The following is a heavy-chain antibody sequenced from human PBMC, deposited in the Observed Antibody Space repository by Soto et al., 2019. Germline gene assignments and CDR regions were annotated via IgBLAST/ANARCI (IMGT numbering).Heavy chain of an antibody. CDR1: GDSVSSNSAV. CDR2: TYYRSKRYN. V-gene: IGHV6-1*01. CDR3: AGVVWFRGMDV. Sequence: SQTLSLTCDISGDSVSSNSAVWNWIRQSPSRGLEWLGRTYYRSKRYNDYAVSVKSRITFNPDTSKNQFSLQLYSVTPEDTAVYYCAGVVWFRGMDVWGQGTPVTVSS. J-gene: IGHJ6*02. D-gene: IGHD3-16*01.